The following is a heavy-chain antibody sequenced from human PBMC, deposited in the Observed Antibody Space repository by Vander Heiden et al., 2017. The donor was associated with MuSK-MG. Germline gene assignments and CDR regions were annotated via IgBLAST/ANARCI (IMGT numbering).Heavy chain of an antibody. CDR3: ARDSPESDRDYYYGMDV. V-gene: IGHV3-7*01. CDR1: GFTFSSYG. Sequence: EVQLVESGGGLVQPGGSLRLSCAASGFTFSSYGMSWVRQGPGKGREWVANIKQDGSEKYYVDSVKGRFTISRDNAKNSLYLQMNSLRAEDTAVYYCARDSPESDRDYYYGMDVWGQGTTVTVSS. CDR2: IKQDGSEK. D-gene: IGHD3-22*01. J-gene: IGHJ6*02.